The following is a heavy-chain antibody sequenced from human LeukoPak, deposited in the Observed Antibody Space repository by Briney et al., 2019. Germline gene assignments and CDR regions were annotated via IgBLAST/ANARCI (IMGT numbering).Heavy chain of an antibody. D-gene: IGHD3-3*02. CDR3: ATVARGPRVFDAFDI. J-gene: IGHJ3*02. CDR1: GYTLTELS. Sequence: ASVKVSCKVSGYTLTELSMHWVRQAPGKGLEWMGGFDPEDGETIYAQKFQGRVTVTEDTSTDTAYMELSSLRSEDTAVYYCATVARGPRVFDAFDIWGQGTMVTVSS. V-gene: IGHV1-24*01. CDR2: FDPEDGET.